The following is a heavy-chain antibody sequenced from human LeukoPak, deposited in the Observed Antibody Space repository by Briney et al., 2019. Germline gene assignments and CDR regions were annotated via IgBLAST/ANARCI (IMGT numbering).Heavy chain of an antibody. V-gene: IGHV3-66*04. CDR1: GFTVSSSY. J-gene: IGHJ4*02. Sequence: GGSLRLSCAASGFTVSSSYMSWVRQAPGKGLEWVSVIYSGGSTYYADSVQGRFTISRDNSKSTLCLQMNSLRAEDTAVYYCAKQLGYCSDGSCYFPYWGQGTLVTVSS. D-gene: IGHD2-15*01. CDR2: IYSGGST. CDR3: AKQLGYCSDGSCYFPY.